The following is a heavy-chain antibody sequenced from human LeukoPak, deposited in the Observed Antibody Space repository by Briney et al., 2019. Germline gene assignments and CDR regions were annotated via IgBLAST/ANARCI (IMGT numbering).Heavy chain of an antibody. CDR3: VRDKQLDWAHYHYCYMDV. Sequence: GASVKVSCKASGGTFSSYAISWVRQAPGQGLEWMGWINPNSGGTKYAQKFQGRVTMTRDTSISTVYMELSRLRSDDTAVYYCVRDKQLDWAHYHYCYMDVWGKGTTVTVSS. J-gene: IGHJ6*03. CDR1: GGTFSSYA. V-gene: IGHV1-2*02. CDR2: INPNSGGT. D-gene: IGHD1-1*01.